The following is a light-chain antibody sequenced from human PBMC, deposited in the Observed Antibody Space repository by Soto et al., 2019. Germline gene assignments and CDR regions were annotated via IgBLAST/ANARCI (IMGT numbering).Light chain of an antibody. CDR1: QSVSSSF. V-gene: IGKV3D-20*02. CDR3: QQRNYWQVT. J-gene: IGKJ5*01. CDR2: GAS. Sequence: EIVLTQSPGTQSLSPGERATLSFRASQSVSSSFLAWYQHKPGQAPRLLLYGASSRATGIPVRFSGSGSGTDFTLTISRLEPEDFAVYYCQQRNYWQVTFGHGTRLEI.